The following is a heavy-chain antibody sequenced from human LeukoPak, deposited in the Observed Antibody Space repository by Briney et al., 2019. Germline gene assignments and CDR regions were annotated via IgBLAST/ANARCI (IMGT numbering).Heavy chain of an antibody. D-gene: IGHD2-2*01. Sequence: GGSLRLPCTTSEFTFSNYWMHWVRQVPGKGLVWVSRIDTDGTTTDYADSVKGRFTISRDNSKNTLYLQMNSLRAEDTAVYYCAKDYHDIVVIPAAATFDSWGQGTLVTVSS. V-gene: IGHV3-74*01. CDR1: EFTFSNYW. J-gene: IGHJ4*02. CDR3: AKDYHDIVVIPAAATFDS. CDR2: IDTDGTTT.